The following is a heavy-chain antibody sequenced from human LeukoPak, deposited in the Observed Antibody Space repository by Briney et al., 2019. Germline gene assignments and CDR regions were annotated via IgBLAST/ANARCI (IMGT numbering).Heavy chain of an antibody. CDR1: AGSVSSYY. CDR3: AKCGITFGGPYYFDY. Sequence: SETLSLTCTVSAGSVSSYYWSWIRQPPGKGLEWIGYIYYSGSTNYNPSLKSRVTISVDTSKNQFSLKLSSVTAADTAVYYCAKCGITFGGPYYFDYWGQGTLVTVSS. V-gene: IGHV4-59*08. CDR2: IYYSGST. J-gene: IGHJ4*02. D-gene: IGHD3-16*01.